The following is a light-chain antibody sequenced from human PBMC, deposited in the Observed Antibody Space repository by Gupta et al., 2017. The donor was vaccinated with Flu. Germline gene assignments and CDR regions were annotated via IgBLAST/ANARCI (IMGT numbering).Light chain of an antibody. CDR3: QQFYSAPYT. V-gene: IGKV4-1*01. J-gene: IGKJ2*01. CDR1: QSVLNSSNNRNY. Sequence: DIVMTPSADSLAVALGERATINCKSSQSVLNSSNNRNYLAWYQLKPGQPPKLLICWASIRESGVPARFSGSGSGTDFSLTISSLQAEDVAVYYCQQFYSAPYTFGQGTKLEIK. CDR2: WAS.